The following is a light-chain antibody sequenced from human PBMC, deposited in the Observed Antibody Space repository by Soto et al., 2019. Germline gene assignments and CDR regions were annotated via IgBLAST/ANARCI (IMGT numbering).Light chain of an antibody. J-gene: IGLJ2*01. CDR3: QSYDSSLSGYVV. CDR2: GNS. V-gene: IGLV1-40*01. Sequence: QSVLTQPPSVSGARGQRVTSSCTGSSSNIGAGYDVHWYQQLPGTAPKLLIYGNSNRPSGVPDRFSGSKSGTSASLAITGLQAEDEADYYCQSYDSSLSGYVVFGGGTNLTVL. CDR1: SSNIGAGYD.